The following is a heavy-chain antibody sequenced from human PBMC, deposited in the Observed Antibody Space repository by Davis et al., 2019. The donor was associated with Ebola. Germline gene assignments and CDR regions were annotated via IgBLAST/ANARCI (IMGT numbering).Heavy chain of an antibody. Sequence: PGGSLRLSCAASGFTFSSYAMSWVRQAPGKGLEWVGRIKSKTDGGTTDYAAPVKGRFTISRDDSKNTLYLQMNSLKTEDTAVYYCTTELIDDYGDYVGYWGQGTLVTVSS. CDR1: GFTFSSYA. V-gene: IGHV3-15*01. CDR2: IKSKTDGGTT. J-gene: IGHJ4*02. D-gene: IGHD4-17*01. CDR3: TTELIDDYGDYVGY.